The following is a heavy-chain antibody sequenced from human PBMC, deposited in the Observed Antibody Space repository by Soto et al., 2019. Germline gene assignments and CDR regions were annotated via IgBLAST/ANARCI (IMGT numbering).Heavy chain of an antibody. V-gene: IGHV1-69*05. D-gene: IGHD3-22*01. CDR3: ARTSGYYLYDY. Sequence: SVKVSCKASGCTFSSCAISWVRQAPGQGLEWMGRIIPIFSNTNYAQKFQGRVTITRDESTITAYMELSSLRHDDTAVYYCARTSGYYLYDYWGQGTLVTVSS. J-gene: IGHJ4*02. CDR2: IIPIFSNT. CDR1: GCTFSSCA.